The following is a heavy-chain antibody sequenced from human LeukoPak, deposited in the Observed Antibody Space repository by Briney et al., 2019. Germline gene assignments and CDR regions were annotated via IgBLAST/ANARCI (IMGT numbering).Heavy chain of an antibody. J-gene: IGHJ4*02. V-gene: IGHV3-23*01. CDR2: ISGSGGST. CDR3: AKDLNRGSAVAGTY. CDR1: GFTFSSYA. D-gene: IGHD6-19*01. Sequence: GGSLRLSCAASGFTFSSYAMSWVRQAPGKGLEWVSAISGSGGSTYYADSVKGRFTISRDNSKNTLYLQMNSLRAEDTAVYYCAKDLNRGSAVAGTYWGQGTLVTVSS.